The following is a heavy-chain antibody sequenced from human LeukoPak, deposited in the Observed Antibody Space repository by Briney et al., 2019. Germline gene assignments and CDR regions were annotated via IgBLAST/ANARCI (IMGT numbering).Heavy chain of an antibody. CDR3: AKMGGYCSGSSCYSSDY. CDR2: ISGSGGST. V-gene: IGHV3-23*01. CDR1: GFTFSSYA. Sequence: GGSLRLSCAASGFTFSSYAMSWVRQAPGKGLEWVSTISGSGGSTYYADSVMGRFTTSRDNSKNTLYLQMNSLRAEDTAVYYCAKMGGYCSGSSCYSSDYWGQGTLVTVSS. D-gene: IGHD2-15*01. J-gene: IGHJ4*02.